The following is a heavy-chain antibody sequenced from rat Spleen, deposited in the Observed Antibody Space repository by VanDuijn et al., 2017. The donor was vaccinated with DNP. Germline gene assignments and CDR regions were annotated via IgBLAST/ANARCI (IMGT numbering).Heavy chain of an antibody. CDR3: ARWTYYFDY. V-gene: IGHV3-1*01. CDR2: ISYSGSA. J-gene: IGHJ2*01. Sequence: EVQLQESGPGLVKPSQSLSLTCSVTAYSITRNYWGWIRKFPGNQMEWIGHISYSGSATYSPSLKSRISITRDTSKNQFFLQLSSLTTEDTATYYCARWTYYFDYWGQGVMVTVSS. CDR1: AYSITRNY.